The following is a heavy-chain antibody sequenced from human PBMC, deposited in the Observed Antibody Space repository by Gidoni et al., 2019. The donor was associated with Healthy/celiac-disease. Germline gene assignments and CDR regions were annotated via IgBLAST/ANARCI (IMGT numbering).Heavy chain of an antibody. CDR3: ARDFLGFGY. CDR2: ISYDGSNK. CDR1: GFTFSSYA. J-gene: IGHJ4*02. V-gene: IGHV3-30-3*01. Sequence: QVQLVESGGGVVQPGRSLRLSCAASGFTFSSYAMHWVRQAPGKGLEWVAVISYDGSNKYYADSVKGRFTISRDNSKNTLYLQMNSLRAEDTAVYYCARDFLGFGYWGQGTLVTVSS.